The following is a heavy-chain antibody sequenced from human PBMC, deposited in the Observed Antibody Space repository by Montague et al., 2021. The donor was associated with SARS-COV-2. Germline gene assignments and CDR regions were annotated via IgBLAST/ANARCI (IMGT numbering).Heavy chain of an antibody. D-gene: IGHD3-10*01. CDR3: ASSCYYGSGTYVYNYYMDV. V-gene: IGHV4-39*01. CDR2: ISYSGRT. J-gene: IGHJ6*03. Sequence: SETLSLTCTVSGGSVSSSPYYWGWIHQPPGRGLEWVGSISYSGRTYFSPSLKSRLTISVDSSENQFSLRLSSVTAADTAVYYCASSCYYGSGTYVYNYYMDVWGKGTTVTVSS. CDR1: GGSVSSSPYY.